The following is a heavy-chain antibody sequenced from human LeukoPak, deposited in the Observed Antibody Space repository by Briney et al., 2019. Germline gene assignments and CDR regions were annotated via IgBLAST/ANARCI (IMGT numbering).Heavy chain of an antibody. V-gene: IGHV3-23*01. D-gene: IGHD3-22*01. CDR2: ISGSGGST. Sequence: GGSLRLSCAASGFTFSGYAMSWVRQAPGKGLEWVSAISGSGGSTYYADSVKGRFTISRDNSKNTLYLQMNSLRAEDTAVYYCAKGFGRYDSSGYYYVWGQGTLVTVSS. J-gene: IGHJ4*02. CDR1: GFTFSGYA. CDR3: AKGFGRYDSSGYYYV.